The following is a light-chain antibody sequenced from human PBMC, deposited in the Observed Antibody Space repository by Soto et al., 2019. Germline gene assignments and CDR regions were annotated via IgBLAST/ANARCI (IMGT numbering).Light chain of an antibody. CDR1: QTLSINS. CDR2: AAS. Sequence: EIVLTQSPGTLSLSPGERANLSCRASQTLSINSLAWYQQKLGQPPRLLIYAASTRATDIPERFSGGGSGTDFTLSISSLEPDDFALYYCQQYDASPLTFGPGTKVDIK. J-gene: IGKJ3*01. CDR3: QQYDASPLT. V-gene: IGKV3-20*01.